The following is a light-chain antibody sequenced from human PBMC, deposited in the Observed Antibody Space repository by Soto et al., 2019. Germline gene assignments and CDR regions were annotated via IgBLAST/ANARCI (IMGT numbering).Light chain of an antibody. Sequence: EIVMTQSPATLSVSPGEGATLSCRVSQSIRSNLAWYQQKPGQAPRLLIYGASTRATGIPARFSGSGSGTEFTLTISSLQSEDIAVYYCQQYNDWPPWTFGQGTKVDIK. CDR1: QSIRSN. CDR3: QQYNDWPPWT. V-gene: IGKV3-15*01. J-gene: IGKJ1*01. CDR2: GAS.